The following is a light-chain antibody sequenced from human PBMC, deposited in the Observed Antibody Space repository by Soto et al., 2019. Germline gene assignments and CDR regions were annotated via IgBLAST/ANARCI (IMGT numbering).Light chain of an antibody. Sequence: IVLTQSPATLSVSPGERATLSCRASQSVSSNLAWYQQRPGQAPSLLIYGASTRATGIPARFSGSGSGTEFTLTISSLQSEDFTVYYCQQYNNWPAITFGQGTRLEIK. J-gene: IGKJ5*01. CDR3: QQYNNWPAIT. V-gene: IGKV3D-15*01. CDR1: QSVSSN. CDR2: GAS.